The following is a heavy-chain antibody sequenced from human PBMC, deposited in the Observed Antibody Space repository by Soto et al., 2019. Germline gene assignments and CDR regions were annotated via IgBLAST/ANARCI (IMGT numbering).Heavy chain of an antibody. J-gene: IGHJ4*02. CDR1: GFSFSSHW. CDR3: ARVTSPGYFDS. CDR2: IKQDGSEK. Sequence: VPLVESGGGLVQPGGSLRLSCAASGFSFSSHWMTWVRQAPGKGPEWVAYIKQDGSEKYYVDSVMGRFTMSRDNTQSSLSLQMNTLRVEDTAVYYCARVTSPGYFDSWGQGTLVTVSS. V-gene: IGHV3-7*05.